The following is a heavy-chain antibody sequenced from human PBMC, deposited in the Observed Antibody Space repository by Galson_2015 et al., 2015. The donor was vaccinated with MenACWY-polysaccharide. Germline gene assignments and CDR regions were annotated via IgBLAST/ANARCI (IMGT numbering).Heavy chain of an antibody. V-gene: IGHV3-7*01. CDR2: IKQDGSDK. CDR3: ARDASPLGRYFDSKGWDY. J-gene: IGHJ4*02. CDR1: GFTFSNYW. D-gene: IGHD3-9*01. Sequence: SLRLSCAASGFTFSNYWMSWVRQSPGKGLEWVANIKQDGSDKNYVDSVKGRITISRDDSKNSLFLQLNSLRAEDTAVYYCARDASPLGRYFDSKGWDYWGQGSLVTVSS.